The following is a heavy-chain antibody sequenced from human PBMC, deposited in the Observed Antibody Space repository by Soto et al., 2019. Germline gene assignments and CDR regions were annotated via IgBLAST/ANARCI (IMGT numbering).Heavy chain of an antibody. CDR2: LYYSGST. Sequence: QVQLQESGPGLVKPSETLSLTCTVSGGSISSYYWRWIRQPPGKGREWFGYLYYSGSTNYNPSPKSRVNITVDPSKNQYSLKLSSVTAAETAVYYCARGSGTGWFEPWGQGTLVTV. J-gene: IGHJ5*02. CDR1: GGSISSYY. D-gene: IGHD6-13*01. V-gene: IGHV4-59*01. CDR3: ARGSGTGWFEP.